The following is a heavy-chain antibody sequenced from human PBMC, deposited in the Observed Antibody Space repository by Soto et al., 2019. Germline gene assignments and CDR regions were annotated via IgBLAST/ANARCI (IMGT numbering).Heavy chain of an antibody. CDR2: INPNSGGS. CDR1: GYTFNLYY. J-gene: IGHJ4*02. D-gene: IGHD3-10*01. V-gene: IGHV1-2*02. Sequence: QVQLVQSGAEVKKPGASVKVSCTASGYTFNLYYVHWVRQAPGQGPEWVGWINPNSGGSNYAQKFQGRVTMTSDTSISTAYMELSGLTYDDTAVYYCGRDRGHYPVDYWGQGTPVTVSS. CDR3: GRDRGHYPVDY.